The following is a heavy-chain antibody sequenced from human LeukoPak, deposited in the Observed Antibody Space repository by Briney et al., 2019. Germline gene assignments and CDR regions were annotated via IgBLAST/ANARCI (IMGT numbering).Heavy chain of an antibody. CDR2: IYSDGTT. Sequence: PSETLSLTCSVSGASTTSYYWNWIRQAPGKGLEWIGYIYSDGTTSYSPSLRSRVTTSIDTSRNQFSLKLSSVTAADAAVYYCARDTRSYDTSGYYYFDYWGQGALVTVSS. J-gene: IGHJ4*02. D-gene: IGHD3-22*01. V-gene: IGHV4-59*01. CDR1: GASTTSYY. CDR3: ARDTRSYDTSGYYYFDY.